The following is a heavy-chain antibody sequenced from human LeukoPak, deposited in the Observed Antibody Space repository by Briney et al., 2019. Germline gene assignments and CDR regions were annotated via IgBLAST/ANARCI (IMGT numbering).Heavy chain of an antibody. D-gene: IGHD6-19*01. CDR3: AREYPWGAVAYFDY. J-gene: IGHJ4*02. Sequence: ASVKVSCKASGYTFTSYYMHWVRQAPGQGLEWMGIINPSGGSTNYAQKLQGRVTMTTDTSTSTAYMELRSLRSDDTAVYYCAREYPWGAVAYFDYWGQGTLVTVSS. CDR1: GYTFTSYY. CDR2: INPSGGST. V-gene: IGHV1-46*01.